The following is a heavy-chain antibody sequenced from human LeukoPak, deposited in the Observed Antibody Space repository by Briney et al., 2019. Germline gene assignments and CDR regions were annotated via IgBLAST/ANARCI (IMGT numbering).Heavy chain of an antibody. J-gene: IGHJ4*02. D-gene: IGHD2-21*02. Sequence: PGGSLRLSCAASGFSFEAYGMYWVRQAPGKGLEWVSGISWNSGSIGYADSVKGRFTISRDNAKNSLYLQMNSLRAEDTALYYCANRLSSSWGQGTLVTVSS. V-gene: IGHV3-9*01. CDR2: ISWNSGSI. CDR3: ANRLSSS. CDR1: GFSFEAYG.